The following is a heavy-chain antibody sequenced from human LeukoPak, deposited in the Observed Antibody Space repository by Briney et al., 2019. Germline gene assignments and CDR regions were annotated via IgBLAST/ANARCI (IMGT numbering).Heavy chain of an antibody. J-gene: IGHJ4*02. V-gene: IGHV3-23*01. D-gene: IGHD6-13*01. CDR3: AKRRASGLAAAGTGVFDY. Sequence: GGSLRLSCAASGFTLSSYAMSWVRQAPGKGLEWVSAISGSGGSTYYADSVKGRFTISRDNSKNTLYLQMNSLRAEDTAVYYCAKRRASGLAAAGTGVFDYWGQGTLVTVSS. CDR2: ISGSGGST. CDR1: GFTLSSYA.